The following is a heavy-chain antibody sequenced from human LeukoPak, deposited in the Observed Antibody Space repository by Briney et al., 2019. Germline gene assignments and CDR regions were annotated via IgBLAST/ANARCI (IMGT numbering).Heavy chain of an antibody. CDR1: GFTFSSYG. V-gene: IGHV3-48*04. Sequence: GGSLRLSCAASGFTFSSYGMTWVRQAPGKGLEWVSYISSSSSTIYYADSVKGRFTISRDNAKNSLYLQMNSLRAEDTAVYYCARAAPTRTLIGSGADYWGQGTLVTVSS. D-gene: IGHD3-22*01. J-gene: IGHJ4*02. CDR2: ISSSSSTI. CDR3: ARAAPTRTLIGSGADY.